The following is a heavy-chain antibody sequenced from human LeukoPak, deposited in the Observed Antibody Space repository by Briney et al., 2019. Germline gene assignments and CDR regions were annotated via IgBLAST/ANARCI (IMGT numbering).Heavy chain of an antibody. D-gene: IGHD3-9*01. J-gene: IGHJ5*01. V-gene: IGHV3-74*01. CDR3: VRDWDHFDFDS. CDR2: IKGDGSHT. Sequence: GGSLRLSCAASGFTFSSYGMHWVRQAPGKGLVWVSRIKGDGSHTIYADSVKGRFTISRDNAKNTLYLQMKSLRAEDTAAYYCVRDWDHFDFDSWGQGTLVTVSS. CDR1: GFTFSSYG.